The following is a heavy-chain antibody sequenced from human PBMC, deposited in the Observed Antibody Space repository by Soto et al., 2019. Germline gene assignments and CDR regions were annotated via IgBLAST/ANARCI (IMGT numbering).Heavy chain of an antibody. J-gene: IGHJ4*02. CDR2: ISTDGRNK. V-gene: IGHV3-30*19. Sequence: VGSLRLSCAASGFTFSNYAMHWVRQAPGRGLEWVAVISTDGRNKYSAESVKGRFTISRDNSKNTLYLQMNSLGADDTAAYYCARDPSIAADYYFEYWGQGTLVTVSS. D-gene: IGHD6-6*01. CDR1: GFTFSNYA. CDR3: ARDPSIAADYYFEY.